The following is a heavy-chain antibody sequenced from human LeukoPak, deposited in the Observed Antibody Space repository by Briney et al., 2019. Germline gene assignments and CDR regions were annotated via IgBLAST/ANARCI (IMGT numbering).Heavy chain of an antibody. CDR1: GFTFSSYW. Sequence: PGGSLRLSCAASGFTFSSYWMSWVRQAPGKGLEWVTNIKQDGSEKYYVDSVKGRFTISRDNAKNSLYLQMNSLRAEDTAVYYCARVAYGDYPVLDYWGQGTLVTVSS. CDR3: ARVAYGDYPVLDY. V-gene: IGHV3-7*01. D-gene: IGHD4-17*01. J-gene: IGHJ4*02. CDR2: IKQDGSEK.